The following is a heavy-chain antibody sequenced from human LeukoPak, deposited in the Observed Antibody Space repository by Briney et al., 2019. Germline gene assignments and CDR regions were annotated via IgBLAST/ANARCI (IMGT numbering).Heavy chain of an antibody. V-gene: IGHV3-30*02. Sequence: PGGSLRLSCAASGFTFSSYGMHWVRQAPGKGLEWVAFIRYDGSNKYYADSVKGRFTISRDNSKNTLYLQMNSLRAEDTAVYYCAKGLTTVTTGYYYYMDVWGKGTTVTVSS. CDR1: GFTFSSYG. CDR3: AKGLTTVTTGYYYYMDV. CDR2: IRYDGSNK. D-gene: IGHD4-11*01. J-gene: IGHJ6*03.